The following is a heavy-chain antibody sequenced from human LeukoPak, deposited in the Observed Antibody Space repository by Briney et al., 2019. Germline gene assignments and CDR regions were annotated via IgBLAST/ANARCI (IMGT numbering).Heavy chain of an antibody. CDR1: GFSFDDYA. J-gene: IGHJ4*02. Sequence: GGSLGLSCAASGFSFDDYAMHWVRQAPGKGLEWVSGISWSSGSIGYADSVKGRFTISRDNAKNSLYLQMNSLRAEDTALYYCAKERSSSWSEAFDYWGQGTLVTVSS. V-gene: IGHV3-9*01. CDR3: AKERSSSWSEAFDY. CDR2: ISWSSGSI. D-gene: IGHD6-13*01.